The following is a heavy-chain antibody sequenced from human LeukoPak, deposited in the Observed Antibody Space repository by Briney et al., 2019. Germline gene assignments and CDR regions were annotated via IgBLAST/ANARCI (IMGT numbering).Heavy chain of an antibody. D-gene: IGHD2-2*01. CDR1: GFTFNNYA. Sequence: GGSLRLSCAASGFTFNNYAMSWVRQAPGKGLEWVAVIWYDGSNKYYADSVKGRFTISRDNSKNTLYLQVNSLRAEDTAVYYCARYCSSTSCYLDYYYGMDVWGQGTTVTVSS. CDR3: ARYCSSTSCYLDYYYGMDV. J-gene: IGHJ6*02. CDR2: IWYDGSNK. V-gene: IGHV3-30*04.